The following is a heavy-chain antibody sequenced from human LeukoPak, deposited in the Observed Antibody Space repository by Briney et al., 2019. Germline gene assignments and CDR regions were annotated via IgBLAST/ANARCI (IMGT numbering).Heavy chain of an antibody. CDR2: IYPGDSDT. Sequence: GESLRTSCKGSGYTFSSYWIGWVRQMPGKGLEWMGIIYPGDSDTRYSPSLQGQVTISVDTSIGTAYLQWSSLKASDTAIYYCARQNDFRLDYWGQGALVTVSS. J-gene: IGHJ4*02. CDR3: ARQNDFRLDY. CDR1: GYTFSSYW. D-gene: IGHD3-3*01. V-gene: IGHV5-51*01.